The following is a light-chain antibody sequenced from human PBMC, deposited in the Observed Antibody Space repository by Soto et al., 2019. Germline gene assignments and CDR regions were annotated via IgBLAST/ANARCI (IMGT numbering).Light chain of an antibody. Sequence: EIVLTQSPGTLSLSPGERATLSCRASQSVSSSYLAWYQQKPGQAPRLLIYGASSRATGIPDRFSGSGSGTDFTFTISRLEPEDFAVYYCQQYGSSPGTFGQGTKVDI. CDR3: QQYGSSPGT. V-gene: IGKV3-20*01. CDR1: QSVSSSY. CDR2: GAS. J-gene: IGKJ1*01.